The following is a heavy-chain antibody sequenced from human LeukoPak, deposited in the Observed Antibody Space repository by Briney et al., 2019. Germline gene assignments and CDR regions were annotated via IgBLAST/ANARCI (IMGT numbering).Heavy chain of an antibody. CDR2: IWYDGSNK. V-gene: IGHV3-33*01. J-gene: IGHJ4*02. CDR1: GFTFSSYG. Sequence: GGSLRLSCAASGFTFSSYGMHWVRQAPGKGLEWVAVIWYDGSNKYYADSVKGRFTISRDNSKNTLYLQMNSLRAEDTAVYYCARCSSTSCRDYFDYWGPGTLVTVSS. CDR3: ARCSSTSCRDYFDY. D-gene: IGHD2-2*01.